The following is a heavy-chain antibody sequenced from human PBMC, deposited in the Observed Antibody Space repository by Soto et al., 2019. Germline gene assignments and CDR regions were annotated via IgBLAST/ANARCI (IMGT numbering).Heavy chain of an antibody. CDR2: IIPIFGTA. V-gene: IGHV1-69*13. J-gene: IGHJ5*02. Sequence: SVKVSCKASAGTFSSYAISWVRQAPGQGVEWMGGIIPIFGTANYAQKFQGRVTITADESTSTAYMELSSLRSEDTAVYYCASYGSGSSNWFDPWGQRTGVTVSS. CDR1: AGTFSSYA. D-gene: IGHD3-10*01. CDR3: ASYGSGSSNWFDP.